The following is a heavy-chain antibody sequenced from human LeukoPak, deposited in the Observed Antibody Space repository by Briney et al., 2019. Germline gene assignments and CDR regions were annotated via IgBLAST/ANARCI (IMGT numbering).Heavy chain of an antibody. D-gene: IGHD3-10*01. V-gene: IGHV3-30-3*01. CDR2: ISYDGSNK. Sequence: GSLRLSCAASGFTFSSYAMHWVRQAPGKGLEWVAVISYDGSNKYYADSVKGRFTISRDNSKNTLYLQMNSLRAEDTAVYYCARVDVYYYGSGTIHPLDYWGQGTLVTVSS. CDR1: GFTFSSYA. CDR3: ARVDVYYYGSGTIHPLDY. J-gene: IGHJ4*02.